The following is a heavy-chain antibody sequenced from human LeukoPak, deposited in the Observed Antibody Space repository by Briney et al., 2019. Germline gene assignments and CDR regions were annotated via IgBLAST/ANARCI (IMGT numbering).Heavy chain of an antibody. J-gene: IGHJ6*03. CDR2: INPNSGGT. Sequence: ASVKVSCKASGHTFTGYYMHWVRQAPGQGLEWMGWINPNSGGTNYAQKFQGRVTMTRDTSISTAYMELSRLRSDDTAVYYCARGPRGVVTPYYYYYYMDVWGKGTTVTVSS. V-gene: IGHV1-2*02. CDR1: GHTFTGYY. CDR3: ARGPRGVVTPYYYYYYMDV. D-gene: IGHD4-23*01.